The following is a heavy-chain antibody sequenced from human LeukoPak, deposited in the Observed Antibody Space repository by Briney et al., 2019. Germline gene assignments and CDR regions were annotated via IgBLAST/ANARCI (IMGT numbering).Heavy chain of an antibody. Sequence: PSQTLSLTCTVSGGSISSGSYFWSWIRQSAGRGLEWIGRIDSSGNTNYNPSLKSRVTMSLDTSKNQFSLKLSSVTAADTAVYYCARDSSSWYRYYYMDVWGKGTTVTVSS. CDR1: GGSISSGSYF. CDR2: IDSSGNT. V-gene: IGHV4-61*02. CDR3: ARDSSSWYRYYYMDV. D-gene: IGHD6-13*01. J-gene: IGHJ6*03.